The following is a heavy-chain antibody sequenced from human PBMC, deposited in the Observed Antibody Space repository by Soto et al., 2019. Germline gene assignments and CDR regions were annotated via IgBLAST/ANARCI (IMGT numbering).Heavy chain of an antibody. Sequence: QVHLVQSGAEVKKPGASVKVSCKASGYTFTSYAMHWLRQAPGQRLEWMGWINAGNGNTKYSQNFQCRVTITRDTSANAGYMELSSLTSEDTAVYYCARDRGSYTYYFYYWGQGSLVTVSS. J-gene: IGHJ4*02. CDR2: INAGNGNT. CDR3: ARDRGSYTYYFYY. V-gene: IGHV1-3*01. D-gene: IGHD1-26*01. CDR1: GYTFTSYA.